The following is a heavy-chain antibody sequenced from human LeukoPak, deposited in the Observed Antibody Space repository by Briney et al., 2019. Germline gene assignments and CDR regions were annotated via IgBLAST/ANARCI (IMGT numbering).Heavy chain of an antibody. J-gene: IGHJ6*03. CDR2: MNPNSGNT. V-gene: IGHV1-8*01. CDR1: GYTFTNYD. D-gene: IGHD1-26*01. CDR3: ARGPMGEPLYYMDV. Sequence: VSVKVSCKASGYTFTNYDINWVRQATGQGLEWMGWMNPNSGNTGYAQNFQGRVTVTRDTSISTAYMELSSLRSEDTAVYYCARGPMGEPLYYMDVWGKGTTVTVSS.